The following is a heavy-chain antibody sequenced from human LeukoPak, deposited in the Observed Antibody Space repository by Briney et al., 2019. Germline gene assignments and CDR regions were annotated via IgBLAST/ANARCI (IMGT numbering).Heavy chain of an antibody. V-gene: IGHV3-48*01. D-gene: IGHD6-6*01. Sequence: GGSLRLSCAASGFTFSSYSMNWVRQAPGKGLEWLSYISSSSSTIYYADSVKGRFTISRDNAKNSLYLQMNSLRAEDTAVYYCARDLAARLPFDYWGQGTLVAVSS. CDR3: ARDLAARLPFDY. CDR2: ISSSSSTI. J-gene: IGHJ4*02. CDR1: GFTFSSYS.